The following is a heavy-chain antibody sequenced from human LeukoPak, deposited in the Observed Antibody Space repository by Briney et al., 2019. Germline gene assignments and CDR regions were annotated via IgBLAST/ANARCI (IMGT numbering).Heavy chain of an antibody. CDR1: GYIFTDYY. CDR3: ARGLYYGGNQRAHDAFDI. J-gene: IGHJ3*02. Sequence: ASVKVSCKASGYIFTDYYMHWVRQAPGQGLEWMGWFNPASGGTKYAQKFQGRVTMTRDTSINTAYMELSSLGLDDTAVYYCARGLYYGGNQRAHDAFDIWGQRTLVTVSS. D-gene: IGHD4-23*01. CDR2: FNPASGGT. V-gene: IGHV1-2*02.